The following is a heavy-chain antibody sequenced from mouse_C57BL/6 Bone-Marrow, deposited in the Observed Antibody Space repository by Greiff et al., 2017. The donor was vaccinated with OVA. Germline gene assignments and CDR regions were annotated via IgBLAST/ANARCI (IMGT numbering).Heavy chain of an antibody. V-gene: IGHV1-82*01. CDR3: ARIDYYGSSFFAY. CDR1: GYAFSSSW. Sequence: VQLQQSGPELVKPGASVKISCKASGYAFSSSWMNWVKQRPGKGLEWIGRIYPGDGDTNYNGKFKGKATLTAEKSSSTAYMQLSSLTSEDSAVYFCARIDYYGSSFFAYWGQGTLVTVSA. J-gene: IGHJ3*01. D-gene: IGHD1-1*01. CDR2: IYPGDGDT.